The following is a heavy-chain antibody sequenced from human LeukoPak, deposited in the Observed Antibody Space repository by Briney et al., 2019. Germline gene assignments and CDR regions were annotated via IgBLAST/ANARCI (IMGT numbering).Heavy chain of an antibody. J-gene: IGHJ4*02. CDR2: IRYHGRDK. CDR1: GFTFSSYG. V-gene: IGHV3-30*02. D-gene: IGHD4-17*01. CDR3: AASPYGDWSFDF. Sequence: QTGGSLRLSCAASGFTFSSYGMHWVRQAPGKGLEWVAFIRYHGRDKYYADSVRGRFTISRDNSRNTLYLQMDSLRAEDTAVYYCAASPYGDWSFDFWGQGTLVTVSS.